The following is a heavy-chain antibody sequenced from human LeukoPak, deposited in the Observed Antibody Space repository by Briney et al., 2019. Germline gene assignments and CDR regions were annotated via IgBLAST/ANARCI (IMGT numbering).Heavy chain of an antibody. CDR3: ARNPAGTYQYDSTGLSFDV. CDR2: IIPIIGTA. Sequence: SVKVSCKASGGTFSSYAISWVRQAPGQGLEWMGRIIPIIGTANYAQKFQGRVTITTDESTSTAYMELSSLRSEDTAVYYCARNPAGTYQYDSTGLSFDVWGQGTTIIVSS. D-gene: IGHD2-8*02. J-gene: IGHJ3*01. CDR1: GGTFSSYA. V-gene: IGHV1-69*05.